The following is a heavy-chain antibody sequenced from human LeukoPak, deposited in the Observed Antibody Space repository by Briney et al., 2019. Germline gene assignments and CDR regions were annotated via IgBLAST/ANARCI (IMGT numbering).Heavy chain of an antibody. CDR1: GFTFDDYA. D-gene: IGHD5-18*01. CDR2: ISWNSGSI. V-gene: IGHV3-9*01. CDR3: AKGNPRDTAMVD. Sequence: GGSLRLSCAASGFTFDDYAMHWVRQAPGKGLEWVSGISWNSGSIGYADSVKGRFTISRDNAKNSLYLQMNSLRAEDTALYYCAKGNPRDTAMVDWGQGTLVTVSS. J-gene: IGHJ4*02.